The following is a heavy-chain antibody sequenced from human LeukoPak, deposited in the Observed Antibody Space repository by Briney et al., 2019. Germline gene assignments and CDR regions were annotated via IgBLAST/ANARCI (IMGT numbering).Heavy chain of an antibody. CDR2: ISNSGTTI. Sequence: GGSLRLSCAASGFTFSDYYMMWIRQAPGKGLEWVSYISNSGTTIYYADSVKGRFTISRDNAKNSLYLQMNSLRAEDTAVYYCAGDNSGAYGDSGQGTLVTVTS. D-gene: IGHD4-17*01. CDR1: GFTFSDYY. CDR3: AGDNSGAYGD. J-gene: IGHJ4*02. V-gene: IGHV3-11*01.